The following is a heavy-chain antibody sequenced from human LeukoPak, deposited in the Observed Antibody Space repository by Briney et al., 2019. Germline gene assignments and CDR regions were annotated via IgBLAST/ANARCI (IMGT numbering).Heavy chain of an antibody. V-gene: IGHV4-59*01. Sequence: SETLSLTCTVSGGSISSYNWSWIRQPPGKGLEWIGYIYYSGSTNYNPSLKSRVTISVDTSKNQFSLKLSSVTAADTAVYYCARRASSRYYSTWGQGTLVTVS. CDR2: IYYSGST. CDR3: ARRASSRYYST. CDR1: GGSISSYN. J-gene: IGHJ5*02. D-gene: IGHD3-22*01.